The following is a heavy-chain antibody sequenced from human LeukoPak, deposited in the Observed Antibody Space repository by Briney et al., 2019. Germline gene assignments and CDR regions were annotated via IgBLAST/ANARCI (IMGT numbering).Heavy chain of an antibody. J-gene: IGHJ1*01. D-gene: IGHD4-11*01. CDR2: ISTSGGLSSV. Sequence: GGSLRLSCAASGFIFSSFSVNWVRQAPGKGLEWVSSISTSGGLSSVYYADSVKGRFTISRDISKNTLSLQMNSLRAEDTAVYSCATGGNFYYSHWGQGTLVTVSS. CDR3: ATGGNFYYSH. V-gene: IGHV3-21*01. CDR1: GFIFSSFS.